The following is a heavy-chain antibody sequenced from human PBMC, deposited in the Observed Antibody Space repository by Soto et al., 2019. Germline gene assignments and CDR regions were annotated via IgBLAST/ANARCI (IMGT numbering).Heavy chain of an antibody. D-gene: IGHD3-10*01. CDR1: GFTFSSYA. V-gene: IGHV3-23*01. CDR3: AKSAYYYGSGQKDYYCYYGMDV. CDR2: ISGSGGST. J-gene: IGHJ6*02. Sequence: GGSLRLSCAASGFTFSSYAMSWVRQAPGKELEWVSAISGSGGSTYYADSVKGRFTISRDNSKNTLYLQMNSLRAEDTAVYYCAKSAYYYGSGQKDYYCYYGMDVWGQGTTVTVSS.